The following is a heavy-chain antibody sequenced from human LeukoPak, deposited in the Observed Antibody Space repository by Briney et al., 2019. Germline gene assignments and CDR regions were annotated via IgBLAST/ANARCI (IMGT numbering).Heavy chain of an antibody. D-gene: IGHD6-13*01. Sequence: GGSLRLSCAASGFTFSSYGMHWVRQAPGKGLEWVAFIRYDGSNKYYADSVKRRFTISRDNSKNTLYLQMNSLRAEDTAVYYCAKNEIAAAGLIDYWGQGTLVTVSS. J-gene: IGHJ4*02. CDR2: IRYDGSNK. V-gene: IGHV3-30*02. CDR1: GFTFSSYG. CDR3: AKNEIAAAGLIDY.